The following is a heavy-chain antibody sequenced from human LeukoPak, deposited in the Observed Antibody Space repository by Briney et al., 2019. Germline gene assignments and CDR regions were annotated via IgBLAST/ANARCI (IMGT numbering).Heavy chain of an antibody. V-gene: IGHV1-2*02. J-gene: IGHJ4*02. CDR2: INPNSGGT. CDR3: ARDPSYGDSVD. CDR1: GYTFTGYY. D-gene: IGHD4-17*01. Sequence: ASVRVSCKASGYTFTGYYMHWVRQAPGQGLEGMGWINPNSGGTNYAQKFQGTVTMTSDTSISTAYMELSRLRSDDTAVYYFARDPSYGDSVDWGQGTLVTVSS.